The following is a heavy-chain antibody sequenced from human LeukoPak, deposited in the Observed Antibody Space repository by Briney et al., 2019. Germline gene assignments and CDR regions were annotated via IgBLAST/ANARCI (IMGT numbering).Heavy chain of an antibody. CDR3: ARDSPGGLQIPDY. Sequence: GASVKVSCKASGGTFSSYAISWVRQAPGQGLEWMGIINPSGGSTSYAQKFQGRVTMTRDTSTSTVYMELSSLRSEDTAVYYCARDSPGGLQIPDYWGQGTLVTVSS. CDR2: INPSGGST. J-gene: IGHJ4*02. V-gene: IGHV1-46*01. D-gene: IGHD5-24*01. CDR1: GGTFSSYA.